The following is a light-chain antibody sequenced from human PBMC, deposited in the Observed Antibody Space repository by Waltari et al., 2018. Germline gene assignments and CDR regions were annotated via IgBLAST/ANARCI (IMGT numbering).Light chain of an antibody. CDR2: DSN. Sequence: QSVLTPPPSVSPPPGPTVPISCSGRSPNIGRHYLFWYQQLPRTAPKLLIYDSNKRPSGIPDRFSGSKAGTSATLGITGVQTGDEADYYCATWDDSLSAVVFGGGTKLAVL. CDR1: SPNIGRHY. V-gene: IGLV1-51*01. CDR3: ATWDDSLSAVV. J-gene: IGLJ2*01.